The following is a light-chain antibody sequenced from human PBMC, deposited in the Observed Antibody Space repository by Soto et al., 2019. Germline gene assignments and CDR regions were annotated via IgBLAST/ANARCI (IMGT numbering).Light chain of an antibody. CDR2: GAS. J-gene: IGKJ1*01. CDR1: QSVSSN. Sequence: EIVMTQSPATLSVSPRERATLACRASQSVSSNLAWYQQKPGQAPRLLIYGASTRATGIPARFSGSGSGTEFTLTISSLQSEDFAVYYCHEYNNWPQTFGQGTKVEIK. V-gene: IGKV3-15*01. CDR3: HEYNNWPQT.